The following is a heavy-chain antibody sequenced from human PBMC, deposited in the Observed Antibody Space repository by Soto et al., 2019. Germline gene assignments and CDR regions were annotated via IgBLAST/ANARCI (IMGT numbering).Heavy chain of an antibody. Sequence: GGSLRLSCAASGFNFDDYAMHWVRQAPGKGLEWVSGVSWNSGSKGYGDSVKGRFTISRDNAKNSLYLQMNSLRVEDTALYYCAKDVRTNFDAFDIWGQGTMVTVSS. J-gene: IGHJ3*02. V-gene: IGHV3-9*01. D-gene: IGHD1-7*01. CDR2: VSWNSGSK. CDR3: AKDVRTNFDAFDI. CDR1: GFNFDDYA.